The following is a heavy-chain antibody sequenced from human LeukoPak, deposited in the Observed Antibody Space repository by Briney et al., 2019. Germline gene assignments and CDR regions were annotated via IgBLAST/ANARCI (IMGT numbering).Heavy chain of an antibody. J-gene: IGHJ5*02. V-gene: IGHV3-15*01. CDR3: ARYCSSTSCYRPP. D-gene: IGHD2-2*02. CDR2: IKSKTDGGTT. CDR1: GFIFSNAW. Sequence: GGSLRLSCAASGFIFSNAWMTWVRQAPGKGLEWVGRIKSKTDGGTTDYAAPVKGRFTISRDDSKNTLYLHLNSLKTEDTAVYYCARYCSSTSCYRPPWGQGTLVTVSS.